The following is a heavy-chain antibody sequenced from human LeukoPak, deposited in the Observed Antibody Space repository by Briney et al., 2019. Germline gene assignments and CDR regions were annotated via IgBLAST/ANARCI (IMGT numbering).Heavy chain of an antibody. CDR3: AGGVPAYYYYGMDV. J-gene: IGHJ6*02. D-gene: IGHD2-2*01. CDR1: GFTFSSYG. V-gene: IGHV3-33*01. CDR2: MWYDGSNK. Sequence: GGSLRLSCAASGFTFSSYGMHWVRQAPGKGLEWVAVMWYDGSNKYYADSVKGRFTISRDNSKNTLYLQMNSLRAEDTAVYYCAGGVPAYYYYGMDVWGQGTTVTVSS.